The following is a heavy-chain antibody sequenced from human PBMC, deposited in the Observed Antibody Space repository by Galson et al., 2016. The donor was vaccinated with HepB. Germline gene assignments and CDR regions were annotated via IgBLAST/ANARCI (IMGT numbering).Heavy chain of an antibody. Sequence: TLSLTCAVSGGSIKSGGYSWNWIRQPPGKGLEWIGYIYHTGSTYYNPSLKSRVTISVDKSKNQFSLKLISVTAADTAVYYCARGQAFDIWGQGTMVTVSS. J-gene: IGHJ3*02. CDR1: GGSIKSGGYS. V-gene: IGHV4-30-2*01. CDR2: IYHTGST. CDR3: ARGQAFDI.